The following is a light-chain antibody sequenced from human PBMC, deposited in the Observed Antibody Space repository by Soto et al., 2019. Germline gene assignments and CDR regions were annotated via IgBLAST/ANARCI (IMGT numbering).Light chain of an antibody. Sequence: QSALTQPRSVSGSPGQSVTISCTGTSSDVGGYNYVSWYQQHPGKAPKLMIYDVTKGPSGVPDRFSGSKSGNTASLIISGLQAEDEADYYCCSYAGSNTGVFGGGTKLTVL. CDR1: SSDVGGYNY. V-gene: IGLV2-11*01. J-gene: IGLJ3*02. CDR2: DVT. CDR3: CSYAGSNTGV.